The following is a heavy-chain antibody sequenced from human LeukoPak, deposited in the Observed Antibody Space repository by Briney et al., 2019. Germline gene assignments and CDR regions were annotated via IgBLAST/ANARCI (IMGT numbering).Heavy chain of an antibody. V-gene: IGHV3-23*01. J-gene: IGHJ3*02. Sequence: GGSLRLSCAASDFNFNNYAMSWVRQAPGKGLEWVAAISATDAATWYADSVAGRFTISRDNSKNSLYLQINSLRVEDTAVYYCARDAHLPDDVLDIWGRGTMVTVSS. CDR3: ARDAHLPDDVLDI. CDR2: ISATDAAT. CDR1: DFNFNNYA.